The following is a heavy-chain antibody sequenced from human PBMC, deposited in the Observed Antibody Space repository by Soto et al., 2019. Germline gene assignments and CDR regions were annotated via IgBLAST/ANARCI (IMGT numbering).Heavy chain of an antibody. D-gene: IGHD2-15*01. CDR1: VFTLSNFS. Sequence: WGSLTVSCASSVFTLSNFSMSWVRQAPGKGLEWVASINQDGSEKYYLDSVKGRFTISIDNAKNTLYLQMNSLRVEDTPLYYCATPTHGMDVWGQGTTVTVSS. CDR3: ATPTHGMDV. V-gene: IGHV3-7*03. J-gene: IGHJ6*01. CDR2: INQDGSEK.